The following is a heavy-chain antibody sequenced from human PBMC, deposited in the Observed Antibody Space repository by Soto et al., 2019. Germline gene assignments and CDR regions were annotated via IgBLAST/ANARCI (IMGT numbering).Heavy chain of an antibody. CDR3: ARGLEYDSSGYNWFDP. V-gene: IGHV4-30-4*01. CDR1: GGSISSGDYY. J-gene: IGHJ5*02. D-gene: IGHD3-22*01. Sequence: ASETLSLTCTVSGGSISSGDYYWSWIRQPPGKGLEWIGYIYYSGSTYYNPSLKSRVTISVDTSKNQFSLKLSSVTAADTAVYYCARGLEYDSSGYNWFDPWGQGTLVTVSS. CDR2: IYYSGST.